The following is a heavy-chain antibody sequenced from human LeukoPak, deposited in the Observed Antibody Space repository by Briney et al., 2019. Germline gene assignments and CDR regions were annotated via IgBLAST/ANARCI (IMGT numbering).Heavy chain of an antibody. CDR1: GGSISSSSYY. Sequence: SETLSLPCTVSGGSISSSSYYWGRIRQPPGEGLEWIGGIYYSGSTYYNPSLKSRVTISVDTSKNQFSLKLSSVTAADTAVYYCASATLGYDFWSGYPGGYYFDYWGQGTLVTVSS. J-gene: IGHJ4*02. D-gene: IGHD3-3*01. CDR2: IYYSGST. CDR3: ASATLGYDFWSGYPGGYYFDY. V-gene: IGHV4-39*01.